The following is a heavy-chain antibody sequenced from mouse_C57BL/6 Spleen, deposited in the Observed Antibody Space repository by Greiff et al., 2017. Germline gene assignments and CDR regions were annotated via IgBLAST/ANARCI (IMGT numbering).Heavy chain of an antibody. CDR3: ARLYDGYYVPYFDY. D-gene: IGHD2-3*01. J-gene: IGHJ2*01. CDR1: GYTFTSYW. V-gene: IGHV1-55*01. CDR2: IYPGSGST. Sequence: QVQLKQPGAELVKPGASVKMSCKASGYTFTSYWITWVKQRPGQGLEWIGDIYPGSGSTNYNEKFKSKATLTVDTSSSTAYMQLSSLTSEDSAVYYCARLYDGYYVPYFDYWGQGTTLTVSS.